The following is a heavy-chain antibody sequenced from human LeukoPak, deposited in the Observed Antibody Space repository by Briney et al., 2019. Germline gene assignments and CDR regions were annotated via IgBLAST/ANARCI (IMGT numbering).Heavy chain of an antibody. CDR3: ARSSGWSNYFDY. J-gene: IGHJ4*02. CDR2: IYTSGTT. V-gene: IGHV4-4*07. CDR1: GGSISSYY. D-gene: IGHD6-19*01. Sequence: SETLSLTCTVSGGSISSYYWTWIRQPAGKGLEWIGRIYTSGTTNYNPSLKSRVTISVDTSKNQFSLKLTSMTAADTAVYYCARSSGWSNYFDYWGQGTLVTVSS.